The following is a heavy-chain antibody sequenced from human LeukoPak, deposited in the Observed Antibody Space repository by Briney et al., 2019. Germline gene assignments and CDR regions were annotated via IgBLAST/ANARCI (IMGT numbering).Heavy chain of an antibody. V-gene: IGHV3-66*01. CDR3: GREGGGPSGPLDY. Sequence: PGGSLRLSCAASGFTVSINYMTWVRQAPGTGLEWVSVIYGGGGTYYADSWKGRFTLSRDNSKNTIYSQMNSLKGEDYGFDFWGREGGGPSGPLDYWGQGTLVTVCS. J-gene: IGHJ4*02. D-gene: IGHD3-3*01. CDR2: IYGGGGT. CDR1: GFTVSINY.